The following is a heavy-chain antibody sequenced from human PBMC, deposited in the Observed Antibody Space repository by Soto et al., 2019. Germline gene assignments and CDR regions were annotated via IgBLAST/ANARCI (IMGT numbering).Heavy chain of an antibody. Sequence: GGSLRLSCAASGFTFSSYSMNWVRQAPGKGLEWVSSISSSSSHIYYADSVKGRFTISRDNAKNSLYLQMNSLRAEDTAVYYCARDPRRYYGSGTPPDYWGQGTLVTVSS. D-gene: IGHD3-10*01. CDR2: ISSSSSHI. CDR1: GFTFSSYS. V-gene: IGHV3-21*01. J-gene: IGHJ4*02. CDR3: ARDPRRYYGSGTPPDY.